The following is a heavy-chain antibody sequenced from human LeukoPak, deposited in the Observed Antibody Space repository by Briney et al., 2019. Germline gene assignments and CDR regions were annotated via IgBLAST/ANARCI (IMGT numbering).Heavy chain of an antibody. CDR1: IDSFTNYY. V-gene: IGHV4-34*01. J-gene: IGHJ4*02. CDR2: VNDSGGT. D-gene: IGHD2-8*01. Sequence: PSETLSLTCAVYIDSFTNYYWNWIRQTPGKGLEWIGEVNDSGGTNINPSLRSRVILSVDTSKNQFSLKLSSVTAADTAVYYCARVSRWYYFDYWGQGTLVTVSS. CDR3: ARVSRWYYFDY.